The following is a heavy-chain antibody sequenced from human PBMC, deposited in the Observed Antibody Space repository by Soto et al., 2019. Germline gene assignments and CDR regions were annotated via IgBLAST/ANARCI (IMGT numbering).Heavy chain of an antibody. CDR1: GNTLTGHF. D-gene: IGHD3-10*01. CDR3: ATSPGWLGVGSGGLDV. J-gene: IGHJ6*02. CDR2: LNSNSGGT. Sequence: QLQLVQSGAEVKRPGASVRVSCKASGNTLTGHFLHWVRQARGQGLEWMGWLNSNSGGTKIAQKFQGRLAMTRDTSITTAYMELSRLRSDNTAVYYCATSPGWLGVGSGGLDVWGLGATVTVSS. V-gene: IGHV1-2*02.